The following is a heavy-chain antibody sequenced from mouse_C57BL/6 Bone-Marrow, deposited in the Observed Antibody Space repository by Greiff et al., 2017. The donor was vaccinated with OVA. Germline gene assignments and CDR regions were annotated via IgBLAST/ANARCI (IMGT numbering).Heavy chain of an antibody. CDR2: ISSGGSYT. D-gene: IGHD1-1*01. J-gene: IGHJ4*01. V-gene: IGHV5-6*01. CDR1: GFTFSSYG. Sequence: EVHLVESGGDLVKPGGSLKLSCAASGFTFSSYGMSWVRQTPDKRLEWVATISSGGSYTYYPDSVKGRFTISRDNAKNTLYLQMSSLKSEDTAMYYCARVITTVVATYYAMDYWGQGTSVTVSS. CDR3: ARVITTVVATYYAMDY.